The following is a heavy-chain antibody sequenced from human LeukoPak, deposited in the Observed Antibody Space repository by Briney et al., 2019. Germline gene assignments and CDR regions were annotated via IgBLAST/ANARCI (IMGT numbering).Heavy chain of an antibody. CDR2: IYYSGST. V-gene: IGHV4-59*08. J-gene: IGHJ4*02. Sequence: SETLSLTCAVSGGSISGYYWSWIRQPPGKGLEWIGFIYYSGSTNYNPSLKSRVTISVDTSKNQLSLKLSSVTAADTAVYYCARGWYRGSYKFDYWGQGTLATVSS. CDR3: ARGWYRGSYKFDY. CDR1: GGSISGYY. D-gene: IGHD1-26*01.